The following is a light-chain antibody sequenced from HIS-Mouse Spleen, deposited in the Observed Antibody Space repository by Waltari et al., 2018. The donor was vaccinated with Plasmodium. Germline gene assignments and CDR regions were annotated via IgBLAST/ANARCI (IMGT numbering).Light chain of an antibody. CDR1: QDISNY. J-gene: IGKJ2*01. V-gene: IGKV1-33*01. CDR3: QQYDNLPPYT. Sequence: DIQLTPSPSSLSASVGDRVTITCQASQDISNYLNWYQQKPGKAPKLLIYDASNLETGVPSMFSGSGSGTDITFTISSLQPEDIATYYCQQYDNLPPYTFGQGTKLEIK. CDR2: DAS.